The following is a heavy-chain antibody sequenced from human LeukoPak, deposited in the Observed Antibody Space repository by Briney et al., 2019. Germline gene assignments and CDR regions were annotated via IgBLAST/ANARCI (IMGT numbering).Heavy chain of an antibody. D-gene: IGHD3-3*01. V-gene: IGHV3-21*01. CDR2: ISGSSSYL. J-gene: IGHJ6*03. Sequence: GGSLRLPCAASGFTLSNYNMNWVRQAPGKGLEWVSSISGSSSYLFFADSVKGRFTISRDNTKNSLYLQMNSLRVDDTAVYYCARLSTFFSGERYDTDFFYYYYYMDVWGKGTTATISS. CDR3: ARLSTFFSGERYDTDFFYYYYYMDV. CDR1: GFTLSNYN.